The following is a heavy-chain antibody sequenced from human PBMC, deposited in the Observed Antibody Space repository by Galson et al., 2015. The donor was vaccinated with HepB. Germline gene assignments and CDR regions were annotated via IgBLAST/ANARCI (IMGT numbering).Heavy chain of an antibody. CDR1: GFTFSSYG. D-gene: IGHD3-22*01. Sequence: SLRLSCAASGFTFSSYGMHWVRQAPGKGLEWVAVISYDGSNKYYADSVKGRFTISRDNSKNTLYLQMNSLRTEDTAVYYCAKGPTHPYDSSGYYHHWYFDLWGRGTLVTVSS. CDR3: AKGPTHPYDSSGYYHHWYFDL. V-gene: IGHV3-30*18. CDR2: ISYDGSNK. J-gene: IGHJ2*01.